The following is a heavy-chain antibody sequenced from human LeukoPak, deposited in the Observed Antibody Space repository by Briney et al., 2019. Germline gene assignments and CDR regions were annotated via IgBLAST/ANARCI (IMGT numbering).Heavy chain of an antibody. J-gene: IGHJ6*02. CDR3: ARDRSSSPPYYYYGMDV. Sequence: ASVKVSCKASGGTFSSYAISWVRQAPGQGLEWMGGIIPIFGTANYAQKFQGRVTITADESTSTAYMELSSLRSVDTAVYYCARDRSSSPPYYYYGMDVWGQGTTVTVSS. V-gene: IGHV1-69*13. D-gene: IGHD6-6*01. CDR2: IIPIFGTA. CDR1: GGTFSSYA.